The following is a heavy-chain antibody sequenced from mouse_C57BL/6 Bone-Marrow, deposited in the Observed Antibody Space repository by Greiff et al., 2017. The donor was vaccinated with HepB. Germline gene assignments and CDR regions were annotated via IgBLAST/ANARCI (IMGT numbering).Heavy chain of an antibody. V-gene: IGHV5-4*01. Sequence: EVQLVESGGGLVKPGGSLKLSCAASGFTFSSYAMSWVRQTPEKRLEWVATISDGGSYTYYPDNVKGRFTISRDNAKNNLYLQMSHLKSEDTAMYYCARGTGPIAYWGQGTLVTVSA. D-gene: IGHD3-1*01. CDR1: GFTFSSYA. J-gene: IGHJ3*01. CDR2: ISDGGSYT. CDR3: ARGTGPIAY.